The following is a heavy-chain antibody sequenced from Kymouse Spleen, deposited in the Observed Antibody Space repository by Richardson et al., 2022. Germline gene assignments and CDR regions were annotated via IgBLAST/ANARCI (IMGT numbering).Heavy chain of an antibody. CDR3: ARQDSGWTGDY. D-gene: IGHD6-19*01. V-gene: IGHV4-39*01. CDR2: IYYSGST. CDR1: GGSISSSSYY. J-gene: IGHJ4*02. Sequence: QLQLQESGPGLVKPSETLSLTCTVSGGSISSSSYYWGWIRQPPGKGLEWIGSIYYSGSTYYNPSLKSRVTISVDTSKNQFSLKLSSVTAADTAVYYCARQDSGWTGDYWGQGTLVTVSS.